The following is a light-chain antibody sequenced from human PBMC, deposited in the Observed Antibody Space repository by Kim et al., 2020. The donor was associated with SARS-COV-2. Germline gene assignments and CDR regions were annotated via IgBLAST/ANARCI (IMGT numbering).Light chain of an antibody. V-gene: IGKV4-1*01. Sequence: DIVLTQSPDSLAVSLGERATINCKSSPSVLSSADNKNYLAWVQQKSGQPPKVLIYWASIRPSGVPDRFSGSGSGTDFTLTINNLQAEDAAVYYCHQYYGTPLTFGGGTKVDIK. CDR3: HQYYGTPLT. CDR1: PSVLSSADNKNY. J-gene: IGKJ4*01. CDR2: WAS.